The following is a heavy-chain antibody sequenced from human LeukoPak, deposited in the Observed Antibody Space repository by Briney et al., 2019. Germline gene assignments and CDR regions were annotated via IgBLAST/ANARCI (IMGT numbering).Heavy chain of an antibody. CDR2: IKQDGSEK. J-gene: IGHJ4*02. Sequence: PGGPLRLSCAASGFTFSSYWMSWVRQAPGKGLEWVANIKQDGSEKYYVDSVKGRFTISRDNAKNSLFLQMNSLRAEGTAVYFCAISATARGGFDFWGQGTLVTVSS. D-gene: IGHD6-25*01. CDR1: GFTFSSYW. CDR3: AISATARGGFDF. V-gene: IGHV3-7*01.